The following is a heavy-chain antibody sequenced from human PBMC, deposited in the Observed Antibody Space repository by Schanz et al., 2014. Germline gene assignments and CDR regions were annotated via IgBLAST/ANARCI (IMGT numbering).Heavy chain of an antibody. V-gene: IGHV3-21*04. CDR1: GFSFSTYW. J-gene: IGHJ2*01. D-gene: IGHD1-26*01. CDR3: ARNRGSGGQNWYFDL. CDR2: INTGSNYI. Sequence: EEQLVESGGGLVQPGGSLRLSCAASGFSFSTYWMSWVRQAPGKGLEWISFINTGSNYINYADSVKGRFTISRDNTKNSLFLQLNSLRADDTAVYYCARNRGSGGQNWYFDLWGRGTLXTVSS.